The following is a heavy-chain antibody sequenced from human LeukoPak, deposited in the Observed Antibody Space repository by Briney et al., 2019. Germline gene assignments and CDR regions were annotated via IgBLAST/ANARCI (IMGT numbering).Heavy chain of an antibody. CDR2: ISSDGGNN. V-gene: IGHV3-30*04. CDR1: GFTFSSHA. J-gene: IGHJ4*02. CDR3: ARKPDYGDYGDY. Sequence: VRSLRLSSAAPGFTFSSHAMRWVRPAPGKGLEWVAVISSDGGNNYSADSVKGRFTISRDNSKNTLYLQMNSLRGEDTAVYYCARKPDYGDYGDYWGQGTLVTVSS. D-gene: IGHD4-17*01.